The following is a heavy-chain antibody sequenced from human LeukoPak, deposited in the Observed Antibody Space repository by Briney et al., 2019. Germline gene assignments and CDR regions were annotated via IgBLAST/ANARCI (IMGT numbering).Heavy chain of an antibody. J-gene: IGHJ4*02. CDR1: GFTVSSNY. CDR2: IYSGGST. D-gene: IGHD3-22*01. Sequence: GGSLRLSCAASGFTVSSNYMSWVRQAPGKGLEWVSVIYSGGSTYYADSVKGRFTISRDNSKNTLYPQMNSLRAEDTALYYCARESGGYYYYFDYWGQGTLVTVSS. V-gene: IGHV3-53*01. CDR3: ARESGGYYYYFDY.